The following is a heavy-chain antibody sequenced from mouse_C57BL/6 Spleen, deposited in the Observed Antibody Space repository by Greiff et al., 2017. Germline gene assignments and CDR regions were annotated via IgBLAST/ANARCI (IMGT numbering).Heavy chain of an antibody. Sequence: QLKESGAELVRPGASVTLSCKASGYTFTDYEMHWVKQTPVHGLEWIGAIDPETGGTAYSQKFKGKAILTADKSSSTAYMELRSLTSEDSAVYYCTRSGYYGSSPAWFAYWGQGTLVTVSA. J-gene: IGHJ3*01. CDR3: TRSGYYGSSPAWFAY. CDR1: GYTFTDYE. V-gene: IGHV1-15*01. D-gene: IGHD1-1*01. CDR2: IDPETGGT.